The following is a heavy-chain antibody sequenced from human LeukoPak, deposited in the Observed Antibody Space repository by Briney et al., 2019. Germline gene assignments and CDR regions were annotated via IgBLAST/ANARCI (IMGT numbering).Heavy chain of an antibody. Sequence: PGRSLRLSCTASGFSFRMYGMHWARQAPGKGLEWVAVIWYDGTKKFYGDSVKGRFTVSRDNSKKTLYLQMNSLRAEDTAVYYCAKPRYSGSSPWDYWGQGTLVTVSS. J-gene: IGHJ4*02. CDR3: AKPRYSGSSPWDY. D-gene: IGHD1-26*01. V-gene: IGHV3-33*06. CDR2: IWYDGTKK. CDR1: GFSFRMYG.